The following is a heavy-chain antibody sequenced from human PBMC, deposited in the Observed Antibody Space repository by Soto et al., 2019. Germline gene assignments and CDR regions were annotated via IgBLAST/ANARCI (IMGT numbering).Heavy chain of an antibody. V-gene: IGHV4-4*07. CDR1: GGSISSYY. J-gene: IGHJ3*02. CDR3: VRSFFYDNTAYHSSDAFDI. Sequence: SETLSLTCTVSGGSISSYYWSWIRQPAGKGLEWIGRVFTSGNTNDNPSLQSRVTMSVDTSKNQFSLKLGSVTAADTAVYYCVRSFFYDNTAYHSSDAFDIWGQGTMVTVSS. CDR2: VFTSGNT. D-gene: IGHD3-22*01.